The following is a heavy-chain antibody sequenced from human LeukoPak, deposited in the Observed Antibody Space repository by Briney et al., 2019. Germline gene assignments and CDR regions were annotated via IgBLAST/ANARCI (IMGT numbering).Heavy chain of an antibody. CDR2: IHXXGST. D-gene: IGHD6-13*01. Sequence: SETLSLTCTVSGGSISSNNYYWGWIRQPPGKGLEWIGSIHXXGSTYYNPSLKSRVTISVDTSKNQFSLRLSSVTAADTAVYYCXXXXXWYHFDYWGQGTLVTVSS. CDR3: XXXXXWYHFDY. V-gene: IGHV4-39*07. J-gene: IGHJ4*02. CDR1: GGSISSNNYY.